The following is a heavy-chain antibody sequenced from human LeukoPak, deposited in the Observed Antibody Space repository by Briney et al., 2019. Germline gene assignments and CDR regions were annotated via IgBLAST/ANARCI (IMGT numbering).Heavy chain of an antibody. J-gene: IGHJ4*02. Sequence: GGSLRLSCTASGFTFNNYAMSWVRQAPGKGLEWVSTTSGSGGSIEYADSVKGRFTISRDNSKNTLYLQMNSLRAEDTAVYYCATSLVTGSLDFDYWGQGTLVTVSS. CDR2: TSGSGGSI. CDR3: ATSLVTGSLDFDY. CDR1: GFTFNNYA. V-gene: IGHV3-23*01. D-gene: IGHD4-23*01.